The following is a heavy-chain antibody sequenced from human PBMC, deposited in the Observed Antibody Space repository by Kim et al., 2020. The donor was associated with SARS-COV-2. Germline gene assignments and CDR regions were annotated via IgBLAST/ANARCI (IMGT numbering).Heavy chain of an antibody. CDR3: ARDRNIGTSYFGY. J-gene: IGHJ4*02. CDR1: GFIFSDYG. V-gene: IGHV3-33*01. CDR2: IWHDGSNK. D-gene: IGHD1-1*01. Sequence: GGSLRLSCAASGFIFSDYGMEWVRQAPGKGLEWVAVIWHDGSNKFYADAVKGRFTISRANSKNTVYLQMNSLTAEDTALYYCARDRNIGTSYFGYWGQGTLWTVSP.